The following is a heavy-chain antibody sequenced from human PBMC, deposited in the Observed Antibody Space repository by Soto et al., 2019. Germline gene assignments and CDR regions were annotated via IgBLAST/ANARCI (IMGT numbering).Heavy chain of an antibody. CDR1: GFTFSSYG. D-gene: IGHD5-12*01. J-gene: IGHJ6*02. CDR3: AKQKSSLAIYYYYGMDV. CDR2: ISYDGSNK. Sequence: QVQLVESGGGVVQPGRSLRLSCAASGFTFSSYGMHWVRQAPGKGLEWVAVISYDGSNKYYADSVKGRFTISRDNSKNTLYLQRNSLRAEDTAVYYCAKQKSSLAIYYYYGMDVWGQGTTVTVSS. V-gene: IGHV3-30*18.